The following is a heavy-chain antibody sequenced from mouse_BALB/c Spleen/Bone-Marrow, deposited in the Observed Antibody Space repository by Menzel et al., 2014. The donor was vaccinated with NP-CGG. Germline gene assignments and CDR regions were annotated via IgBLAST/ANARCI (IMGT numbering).Heavy chain of an antibody. Sequence: EVKVVESGGGLVQPGESLKLSCESNEYEFPSHDMSWVRKTPEKRLELVAAINSDGGSTYYPDTMERRFIISRDNSKXTLYLQMSSLRSEDTAFYYCAGHGDYYGSSLFAYWGQGTLVTVSA. CDR3: AGHGDYYGSSLFAY. V-gene: IGHV5-2*01. D-gene: IGHD1-1*01. CDR1: EYEFPSHD. J-gene: IGHJ3*01. CDR2: INSDGGST.